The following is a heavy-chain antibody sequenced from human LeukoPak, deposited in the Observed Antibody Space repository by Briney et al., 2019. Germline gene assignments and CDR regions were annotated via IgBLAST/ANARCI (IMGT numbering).Heavy chain of an antibody. CDR2: INTDGSST. CDR3: ARARHRYYYDSSGIDY. Sequence: PGGSLRLSCAASGFTFSSYWMHWVRQAPGKGLVWVSRINTDGSSTTYADSVKGRFTISRDNAKNTLYLQLNSLRAEDTAVYYCARARHRYYYDSSGIDYWGQGTLVTVSS. D-gene: IGHD3-22*01. J-gene: IGHJ4*02. CDR1: GFTFSSYW. V-gene: IGHV3-74*01.